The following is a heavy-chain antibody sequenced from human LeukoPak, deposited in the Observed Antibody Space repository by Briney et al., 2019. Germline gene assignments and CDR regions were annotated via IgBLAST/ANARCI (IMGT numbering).Heavy chain of an antibody. D-gene: IGHD3-10*01. J-gene: IGHJ5*02. CDR2: INHSGST. V-gene: IGHV4-34*01. CDR3: ARGPAAGTKYYYGPGTNWFDP. CDR1: GGSFSGYY. Sequence: PSETLSLTCAVYGGSFSGYYWSWIRQPPGKGLEWIGEINHSGSTNYNPSLKSRVTISVDTSKNQFSLKLSSVTAADTAVYYCARGPAAGTKYYYGPGTNWFDPWGQGTLVTVSS.